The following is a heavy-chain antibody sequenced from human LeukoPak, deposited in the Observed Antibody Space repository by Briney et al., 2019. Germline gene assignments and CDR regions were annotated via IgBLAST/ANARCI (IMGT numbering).Heavy chain of an antibody. D-gene: IGHD1-1*01. J-gene: IGHJ5*02. CDR1: GYIFTDYY. CDR3: ARETGTSRGAGFDP. Sequence: GASVKVSCKASGYIFTDYYMHWVRQAPGQELGWMGRINPNSGGTNYAQKFQGRVTMTRDTSISTAYMELSRLRSDDTAVYYCARETGTSRGAGFDPWGQGTLVTVSS. CDR2: INPNSGGT. V-gene: IGHV1-2*06.